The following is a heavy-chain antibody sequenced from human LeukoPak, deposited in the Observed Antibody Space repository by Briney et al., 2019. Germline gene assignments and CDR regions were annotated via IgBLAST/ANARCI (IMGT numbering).Heavy chain of an antibody. Sequence: GGSLRLSCAASGFXVSDNYISWVRQAPGKGLEWVSVIYSGGTTYYADSVKGRFTISRDNSKNTLHLQMSGLGAEDTAVYYCARNSFRVNTHYFYGMDVWGQGTTVTVSS. CDR3: ARNSFRVNTHYFYGMDV. CDR2: IYSGGTT. D-gene: IGHD3-10*01. CDR1: GFXVSDNY. V-gene: IGHV3-53*01. J-gene: IGHJ6*02.